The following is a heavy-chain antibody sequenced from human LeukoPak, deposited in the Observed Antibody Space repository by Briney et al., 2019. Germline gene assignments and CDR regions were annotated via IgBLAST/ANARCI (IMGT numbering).Heavy chain of an antibody. CDR2: INHSGST. Sequence: SETLSLTCAVYGGSFSGYYWSWIRQPPGKGLEWIGEINHSGSTNYNSSLKSRVTISVDTSKNQFSLKLSSVTAADTAVYYCARTLPSTVVALMGAFDIWGQGTMVTVSS. V-gene: IGHV4-34*01. J-gene: IGHJ3*02. D-gene: IGHD2-15*01. CDR1: GGSFSGYY. CDR3: ARTLPSTVVALMGAFDI.